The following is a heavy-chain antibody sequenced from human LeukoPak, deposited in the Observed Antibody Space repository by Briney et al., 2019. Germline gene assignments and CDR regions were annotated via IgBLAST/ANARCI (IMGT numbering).Heavy chain of an antibody. CDR2: ISGSGKNT. CDR1: GFILGTYA. D-gene: IGHD3-3*01. J-gene: IGHJ4*02. V-gene: IGHV3-23*01. CDR3: AKDDFWSGYYNN. Sequence: GSLRLSCAASGFILGTYAMNWVRQAPGKGLECVSTISGSGKNTYYTDSVKGRFTISRDSSKNTLYLQMNSLRAEDTAVYYCAKDDFWSGYYNNWGQGTLVTVSS.